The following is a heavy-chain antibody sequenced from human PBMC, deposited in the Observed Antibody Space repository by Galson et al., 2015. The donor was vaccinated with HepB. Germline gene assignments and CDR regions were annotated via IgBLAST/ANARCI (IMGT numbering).Heavy chain of an antibody. CDR1: GFTFSNAW. V-gene: IGHV3-15*01. D-gene: IGHD4-17*01. CDR2: IKSKTEGGTI. CDR3: TTVTTTGPY. Sequence: SLRLSCAASGFTFSNAWMNWVRQAPGKGLEWVGRIKSKTEGGTIDYAAPVKGRFTISRDDSKNTLYVQMSSLKTEDTAVYYCTTVTTTGPYWGQGTL. J-gene: IGHJ4*02.